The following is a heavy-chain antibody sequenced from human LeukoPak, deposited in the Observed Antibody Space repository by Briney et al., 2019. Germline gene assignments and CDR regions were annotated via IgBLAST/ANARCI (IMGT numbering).Heavy chain of an antibody. CDR1: GFTFSSYA. D-gene: IGHD2-15*01. Sequence: PGGSLRLSCAASGFTFSSYAVGWVRQAPGKGLEWVSAISSTGGTAYYADSVKGRFTISRDNSKNTLYLQMNSLRAEDTAIYYCAKNGDRGAYCSGGSCYPYYYYNMDVWGKGTTVTISS. CDR2: ISSTGGTA. J-gene: IGHJ6*03. V-gene: IGHV3-23*01. CDR3: AKNGDRGAYCSGGSCYPYYYYNMDV.